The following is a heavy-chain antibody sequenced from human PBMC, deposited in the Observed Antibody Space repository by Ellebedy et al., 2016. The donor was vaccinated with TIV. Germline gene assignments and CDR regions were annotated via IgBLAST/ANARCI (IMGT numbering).Heavy chain of an antibody. CDR3: VTGVGWQPDY. CDR1: GDSINTKY. CDR2: IDYSGDT. V-gene: IGHV4-59*01. J-gene: IGHJ4*02. D-gene: IGHD4-23*01. Sequence: SETLSLXCSLSGDSINTKYWNWVRQPPGKGLEWIGYIDYSGDTNYNPTFKSRVTISADTSKNQFSLGLNSVTAADTAVYFCVTGVGWQPDYWGQGTLVTVSS.